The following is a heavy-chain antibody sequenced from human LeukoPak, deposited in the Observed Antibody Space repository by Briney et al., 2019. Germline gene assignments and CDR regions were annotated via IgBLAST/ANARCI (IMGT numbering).Heavy chain of an antibody. CDR3: ASGPKSHYYYYMDV. CDR2: INPNSGGT. V-gene: IGHV1-2*02. CDR1: GYTFTGYY. J-gene: IGHJ6*03. Sequence: ASVKVSCKASGYTFTGYYMHWVRQAPGQGLEWMGWINPNSGGTNYAQKFEGRVTMTRDTSISTAYMELSRLRSDDTAVYYCASGPKSHYYYYMDVWGKGTTVTVSS.